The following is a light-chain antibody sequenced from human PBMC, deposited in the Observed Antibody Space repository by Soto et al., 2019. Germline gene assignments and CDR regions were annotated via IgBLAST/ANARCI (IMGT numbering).Light chain of an antibody. Sequence: DLQLTPSPSFLSASVGDRVTITCRASQGISSYLAWYQQRPGKAPKLLMYGASTLQSGAPSRFSGSASGTTFTLTINNLQPEDFATYYCQQLNNFPRTFGQGTKVE. CDR3: QQLNNFPRT. CDR1: QGISSY. CDR2: GAS. V-gene: IGKV1-9*01. J-gene: IGKJ1*01.